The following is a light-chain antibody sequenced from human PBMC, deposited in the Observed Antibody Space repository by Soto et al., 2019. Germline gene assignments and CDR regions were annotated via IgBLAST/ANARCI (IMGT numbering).Light chain of an antibody. Sequence: DIQMTQSPSTLSASVGDKVTITCRASQSISSWLAWYQQKPGKAPKLLIYKASSLESGVPSRFSGSGSGTEFTLTINSLQPDDFATYYCQYYNSYSRKYTFGQGTKLEIK. CDR1: QSISSW. J-gene: IGKJ2*01. CDR2: KAS. CDR3: QYYNSYSRKYT. V-gene: IGKV1-5*03.